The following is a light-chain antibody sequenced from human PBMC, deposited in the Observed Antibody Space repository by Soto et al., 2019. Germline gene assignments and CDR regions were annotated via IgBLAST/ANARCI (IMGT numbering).Light chain of an antibody. CDR1: HSVSSY. CDR3: QHRINWPMVFT. Sequence: EIVLTQSPATLALSPGERATLSCRASHSVSSYLALYQQKPGQAPRLLIYDASNRATGIPARFSGIGSGTDFTLTISSLEPEDFAVYYCQHRINWPMVFTFGPGTKVDIK. CDR2: DAS. J-gene: IGKJ3*01. V-gene: IGKV3-11*01.